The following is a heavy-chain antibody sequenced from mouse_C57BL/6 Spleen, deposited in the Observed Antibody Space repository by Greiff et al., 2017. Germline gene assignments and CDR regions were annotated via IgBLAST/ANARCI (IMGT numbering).Heavy chain of an antibody. CDR2: IHPNCGST. D-gene: IGHD2-3*01. J-gene: IGHJ2*01. CDR1: GYTFTSYW. V-gene: IGHV1-64*01. Sequence: QVQLQQPGAELVKPGASVKLSCKASGYTFTSYWMHWVKQRPGQGLEWIGMIHPNCGSTNYNEKFKSKATLTVDKSSSTAYMQLSSLTSEDSAVYYCARGGIYDGSPFDYWGQGTTLTVSS. CDR3: ARGGIYDGSPFDY.